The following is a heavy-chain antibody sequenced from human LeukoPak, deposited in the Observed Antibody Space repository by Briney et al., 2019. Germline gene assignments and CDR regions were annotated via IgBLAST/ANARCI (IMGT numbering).Heavy chain of an antibody. CDR2: IIPILGIA. D-gene: IGHD1-1*01. CDR1: GYTFTGYY. CDR3: ARVPNWSHAFDI. J-gene: IGHJ3*02. V-gene: IGHV1-69*04. Sequence: GASVKVSCKASGYTFTGYYMHWVRQAPGQGLEWMGRIIPILGIANYAQKFQGRVTITADKSTSTAYMELSSLRSEDTAVYYCARVPNWSHAFDIWGQGTMVTVSS.